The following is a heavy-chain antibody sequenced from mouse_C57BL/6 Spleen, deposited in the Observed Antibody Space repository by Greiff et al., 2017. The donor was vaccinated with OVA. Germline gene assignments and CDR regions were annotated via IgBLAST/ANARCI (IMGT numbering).Heavy chain of an antibody. CDR3: ASGNYVGAMDY. V-gene: IGHV1-82*01. D-gene: IGHD2-1*01. CDR1: GYAFSSSW. J-gene: IGHJ4*01. Sequence: QVQLQQSGPELVKPGASVKISCKASGYAFSSSWMNWVKQRPGKGLEWIGRIYPGDGDTNYNGKFKGKATLTADKSSSTAYMQLSSLTSEDSAVYCCASGNYVGAMDYWGQGTSVTVSS. CDR2: IYPGDGDT.